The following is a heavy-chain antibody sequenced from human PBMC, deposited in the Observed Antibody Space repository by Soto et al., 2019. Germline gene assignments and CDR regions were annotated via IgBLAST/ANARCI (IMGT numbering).Heavy chain of an antibody. CDR3: ARDGDYSSGWSDPDY. J-gene: IGHJ4*02. CDR1: GGSISSSNW. D-gene: IGHD6-19*01. CDR2: IYHSGST. Sequence: QVQLQESGPGLVKPSGTLSLTCAVSGGSISSSNWWSWVRQPPGKGLEWIGEIYHSGSTNYNPSLKSRVTISVDKSKYQFSPKLSSVTAADTAVYYCARDGDYSSGWSDPDYWGQGTLVNVSS. V-gene: IGHV4-4*02.